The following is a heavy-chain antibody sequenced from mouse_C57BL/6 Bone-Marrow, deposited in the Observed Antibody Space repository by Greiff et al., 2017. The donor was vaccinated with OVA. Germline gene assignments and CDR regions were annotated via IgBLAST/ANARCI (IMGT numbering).Heavy chain of an antibody. CDR2: MNYDGSST. J-gene: IGHJ2*01. Sequence: EVHLVESEGGLVQPGSSMKLSCTASGFTFSDYYMAWVRQVPEKGLEWVANMNYDGSSTYYLDSLKSRFIISRDNAKNILYLQMSSLKSDDTATYYCARDKGDWYYFDYWCQGTTLTVSS. CDR3: ARDKGDWYYFDY. CDR1: GFTFSDYY. D-gene: IGHD3-3*01. V-gene: IGHV5-16*01.